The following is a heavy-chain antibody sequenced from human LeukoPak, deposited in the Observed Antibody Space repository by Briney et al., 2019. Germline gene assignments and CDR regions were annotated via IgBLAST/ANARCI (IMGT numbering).Heavy chain of an antibody. CDR1: GFTFSSYS. CDR3: AKEIYGDSTGGRFQH. CDR2: ISSSRSYI. J-gene: IGHJ1*01. Sequence: GGSLRLSCAASGFTFSSYSMNWVRQAPGKGLEWVSFISSSRSYIYYADSVKGRFTISRDNAKNSLYLQMNSLRAEDTAVYYCAKEIYGDSTGGRFQHWGQGTLVTVSS. D-gene: IGHD4-17*01. V-gene: IGHV3-21*04.